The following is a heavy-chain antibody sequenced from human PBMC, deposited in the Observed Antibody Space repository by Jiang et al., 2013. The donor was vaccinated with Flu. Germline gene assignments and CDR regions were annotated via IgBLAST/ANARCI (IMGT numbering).Heavy chain of an antibody. CDR2: IYYSGST. V-gene: IGHV4-31*03. J-gene: IGHJ4*02. CDR1: GGSISSGGYY. D-gene: IGHD2-2*01. Sequence: SLTCTVSGGSISSGGYYWSWIRQHPGKGLEWIGYIYYSGSTYYNPSLKSRVTISVDTSKNQFSLKLSSVTAADTAVYYCARESQTSSSPGGLGWALDYWGQGTLVTVSS. CDR3: ARESQTSSSPGGLGWALDY.